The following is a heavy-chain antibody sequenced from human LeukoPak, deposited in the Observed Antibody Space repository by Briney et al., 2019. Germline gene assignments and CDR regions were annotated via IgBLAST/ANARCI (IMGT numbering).Heavy chain of an antibody. CDR1: GSTFSSYA. J-gene: IGHJ4*02. CDR2: ISGSGDNT. CDR3: AKGSYYDSSGSFYFDY. Sequence: GGSLRLSCAASGSTFSSYAMSWVRQAPGKGLEWVSGISGSGDNTYYADSVKGRFTISRDNSKNTLYVQVNSLGTEDTAAYYCAKGSYYDSSGSFYFDYWGQGTLVTVSS. V-gene: IGHV3-23*01. D-gene: IGHD3-22*01.